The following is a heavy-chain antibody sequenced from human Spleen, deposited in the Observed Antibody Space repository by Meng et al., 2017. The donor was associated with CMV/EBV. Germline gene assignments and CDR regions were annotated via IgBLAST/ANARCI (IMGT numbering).Heavy chain of an antibody. V-gene: IGHV4-61*01. Sequence: SETLSLTCTVSGGSVSSGIYYWSWIRQPPGKGLEWIGYIDYSGSTNYNPSLKSRVTISADMSKNQFSLKLSSVTAADTAVYYCARARSEIRFLEWLHDYWGQGTLVTVSS. D-gene: IGHD3-3*01. CDR1: GGSVSSGIYY. J-gene: IGHJ4*02. CDR2: IDYSGST. CDR3: ARARSEIRFLEWLHDY.